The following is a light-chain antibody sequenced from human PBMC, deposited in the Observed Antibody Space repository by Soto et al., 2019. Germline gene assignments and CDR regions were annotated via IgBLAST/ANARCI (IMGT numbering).Light chain of an antibody. CDR1: QSVRNF. CDR2: NVS. Sequence: EIGMTQSLATLSVSPGEIATLSCRASQSVRNFLGWYQQKPGRAPRLLIYNVSTTATGIPDRISGSGSGTEFTLTISSLQSEDLAVYYCQQSNNWPPTFGRGTRLEIK. V-gene: IGKV3-15*01. CDR3: QQSNNWPPT. J-gene: IGKJ5*01.